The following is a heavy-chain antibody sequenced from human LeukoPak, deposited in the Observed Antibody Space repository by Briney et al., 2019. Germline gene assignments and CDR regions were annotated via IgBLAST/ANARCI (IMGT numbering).Heavy chain of an antibody. CDR3: ARDSSIVVVPAPFDY. J-gene: IGHJ4*02. V-gene: IGHV4-39*07. CDR1: GGSISSSSYY. D-gene: IGHD2-2*01. CDR2: IYYSGST. Sequence: SETLSLTCTVSGGSISSSSYYWGWIRQPPGKGLEWIGSIYYSGSTYYNPSLKSRVTISVDTSKNQFSLKLSSVTAADTAVYCCARDSSIVVVPAPFDYWGQGTLVTVSS.